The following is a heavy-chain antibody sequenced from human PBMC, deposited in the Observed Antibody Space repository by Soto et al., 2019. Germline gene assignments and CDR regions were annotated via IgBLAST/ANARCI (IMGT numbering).Heavy chain of an antibody. CDR1: GYTFTSHG. CDR2: ISTYNGKT. J-gene: IGHJ3*02. Sequence: QVQLVQSGGEVKKPGASVKVSCKASGYTFTSHGISGVRQAPGQGLEWMGWISTYNGKTDYAEKFQGRVTMNADTRTNTVYMEMRSLRSDDTAVYYCARLLTEGVTYREDAFDIWGQGTKVIVSS. V-gene: IGHV1-18*01. CDR3: ARLLTEGVTYREDAFDI. D-gene: IGHD3-9*01.